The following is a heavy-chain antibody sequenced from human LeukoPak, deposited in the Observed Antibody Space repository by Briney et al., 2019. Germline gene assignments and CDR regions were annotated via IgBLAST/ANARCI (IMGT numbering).Heavy chain of an antibody. CDR2: IKAKAHGGTI. J-gene: IGHJ4*02. Sequence: GGSLRLSCAASGFTFINAWMAWVRQAPGKGLEWVGRIKAKAHGGTIEYAAPVKGRFTISRDDSKNTLYLQMNSLKTGDTAVYYCTTARNMVRGVIPLDYWGQGTLVTVSS. V-gene: IGHV3-15*01. CDR1: GFTFINAW. CDR3: TTARNMVRGVIPLDY. D-gene: IGHD3-10*01.